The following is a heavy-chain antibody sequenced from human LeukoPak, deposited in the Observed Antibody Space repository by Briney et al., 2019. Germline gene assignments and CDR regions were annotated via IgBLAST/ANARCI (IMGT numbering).Heavy chain of an antibody. D-gene: IGHD3-22*01. CDR3: AHGDLTPDYYDSSGYNY. CDR1: GFSLSTSGVG. CDR2: IYWNDDK. V-gene: IGHV2-5*01. Sequence: SGPTLVKPTQTLTLTCTFSGFSLSTSGVGVGWSRQPPGKALEWLALIYWNDDKRYSPSLKSRLTITKDTSKNQVVLTMTNMDPVDTATYYCAHGDLTPDYYDSSGYNYWGQGTLVTVSS. J-gene: IGHJ4*02.